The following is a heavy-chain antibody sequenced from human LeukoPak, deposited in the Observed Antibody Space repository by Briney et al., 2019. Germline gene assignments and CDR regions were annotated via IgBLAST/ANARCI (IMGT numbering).Heavy chain of an antibody. CDR2: IYHSGIT. J-gene: IGHJ4*02. D-gene: IGHD5-18*01. V-gene: IGHV4-38-2*02. CDR3: ARDATATAPFDY. Sequence: SETLSLTCAVSGYSISIIYYWAWIRQPPGKGLEWIGSIYHSGITYYNPSLKSRVAMSIDTSKNQFSLKLNSVTAADTAVYYCARDATATAPFDYWGQGTLVTVSS. CDR1: GYSISIIYY.